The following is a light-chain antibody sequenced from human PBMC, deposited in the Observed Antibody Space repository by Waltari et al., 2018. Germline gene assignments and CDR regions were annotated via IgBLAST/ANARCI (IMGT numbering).Light chain of an antibody. J-gene: IGKJ3*01. V-gene: IGKV4-1*01. Sequence: DIVMNQSPDSLAVSLGERATINCKSSQSLLYNSNNKNYLAWYQQKPGQPPKMLIYWASSRESGVPGRFSGSGSGTDFTLTISSLQAEDVAVYYCQQYYATPRTFGPGTKVDIK. CDR3: QQYYATPRT. CDR2: WAS. CDR1: QSLLYNSNNKNY.